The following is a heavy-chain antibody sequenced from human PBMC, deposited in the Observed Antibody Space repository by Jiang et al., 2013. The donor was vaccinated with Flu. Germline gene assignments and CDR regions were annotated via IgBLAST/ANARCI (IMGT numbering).Heavy chain of an antibody. D-gene: IGHD1/OR15-1a*01. J-gene: IGHJ4*02. CDR1: DYSISNDYY. CDR2: IYHSGNT. CDR3: GRGSTPGTSYCPFSL. V-gene: IGHV4-38-2*01. Sequence: SGPGLVKPSETLSLTCAVSDYSISNDYYWGWIRQPPGKGLEWIGNIYHSGNTYYNPSLKSRVTISIDTSKNQFSLKLSSVTAADTAMYYCGRGSTPGTSYCPFSLWGQGTLV.